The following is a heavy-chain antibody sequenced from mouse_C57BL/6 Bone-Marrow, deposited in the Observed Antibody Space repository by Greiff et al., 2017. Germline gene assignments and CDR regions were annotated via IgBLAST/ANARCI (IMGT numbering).Heavy chain of an antibody. CDR2: IEPSDSYT. V-gene: IGHV1-50*01. J-gene: IGHJ1*03. D-gene: IGHD2-3*01. CDR1: GYTFTSYW. CDR3: AREISDGYYFGYFDV. Sequence: QVQLQQPGAELVKPGASVKLSCKASGYTFTSYWMQWVNQRPGQGLEWIGEIEPSDSYTNYKQKFKDKATLTVDTSSSTAYMQLSILTSEDSAVYYCAREISDGYYFGYFDVWGTGTTVTVSS.